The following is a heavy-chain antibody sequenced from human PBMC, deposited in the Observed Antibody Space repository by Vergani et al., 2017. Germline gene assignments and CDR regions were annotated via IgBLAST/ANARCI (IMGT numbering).Heavy chain of an antibody. J-gene: IGHJ2*01. D-gene: IGHD4-17*01. CDR1: GFTFDDYA. V-gene: IGHV3-9*01. CDR3: AKVYGDYLGSSGYWYFDL. CDR2: ISWNSGSI. Sequence: EVQLVESGGGLVQPGRSLRLSCAASGFTFDDYAMHWVRQAPGKGLEWVSGISWNSGSIGYADSVKGRFTISRDNAKNSLYLQMNSLRAEDTALYYCAKVYGDYLGSSGYWYFDLWGRGTLVTVSS.